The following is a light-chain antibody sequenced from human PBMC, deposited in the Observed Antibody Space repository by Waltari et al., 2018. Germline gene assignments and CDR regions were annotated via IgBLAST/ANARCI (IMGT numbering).Light chain of an antibody. V-gene: IGKV1-39*01. J-gene: IGKJ1*01. CDR2: DAS. Sequence: IQMTQSPSFRSASVRDSHPIACRASQRISSYLNWYQQKPGQAPKLLIYDASSLESGVPSRFSGSGFGTDFTLTINSLQPEDFAVYYCQQTYTNLRTFGQGTKVDVK. CDR3: QQTYTNLRT. CDR1: QRISSY.